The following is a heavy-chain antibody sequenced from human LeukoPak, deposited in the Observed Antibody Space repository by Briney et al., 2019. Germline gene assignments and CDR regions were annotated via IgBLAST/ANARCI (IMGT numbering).Heavy chain of an antibody. J-gene: IGHJ4*02. V-gene: IGHV3-23*01. CDR2: ISGSGGSS. Sequence: PGRSLRLSCVASGFTFSNYAIGWIRQAPGKGLEWVSAISGSGGSSFYTDSGKGRFTISRDSSTNTLYLQMNSLRADDTAVYYCAREDAVSGGYFDYWGQGTLVTVSS. CDR3: AREDAVSGGYFDY. D-gene: IGHD3-16*01. CDR1: GFTFSNYA.